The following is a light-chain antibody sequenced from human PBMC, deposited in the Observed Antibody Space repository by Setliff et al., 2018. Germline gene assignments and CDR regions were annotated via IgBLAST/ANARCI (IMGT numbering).Light chain of an antibody. J-gene: IGLJ2*01. CDR2: QDS. V-gene: IGLV3-1*01. CDR3: QAWDSSTGNVV. CDR1: KLGDKY. Sequence: ELTQPPSVSVSPGQTASITCSGDKLGDKYACWYQQKPGQSPVLVIYQDSKRPSGIPERFSGSNSGNTATLTISGTQAMDEADYYCQAWDSSTGNVVFGGGTKVTVL.